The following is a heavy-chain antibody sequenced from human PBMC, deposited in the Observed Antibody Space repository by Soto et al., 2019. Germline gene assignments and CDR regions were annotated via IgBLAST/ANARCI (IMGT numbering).Heavy chain of an antibody. CDR1: GYTFSSYY. J-gene: IGHJ4*02. CDR2: TNPRDGST. CDR3: ARDRPPDY. Sequence: QVQLVQSGAEVKKPGASVKVSCKASGYTFSSYYMHWVRQAPGQGLEWMGITNPRDGSTTYAQKFQGRLTMTRESSTSTVYMELTSLGSDDTAVYYCARDRPPDYWGQGTLVTVSS. V-gene: IGHV1-46*01.